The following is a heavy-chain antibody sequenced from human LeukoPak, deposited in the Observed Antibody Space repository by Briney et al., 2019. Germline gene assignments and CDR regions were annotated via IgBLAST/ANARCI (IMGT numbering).Heavy chain of an antibody. CDR3: ARDLGAAAGDY. V-gene: IGHV3-48*03. CDR2: ITSGGDAV. Sequence: GGSLRLSCAASGFTFSRYEMNWVRQTPGQGLEWLSYITSGGDAVHYADSVRGRFTTSRDNAKNSVYLQMNSLRVEDTALYHCARDLGAAAGDYWGQGTLVTVSS. CDR1: GFTFSRYE. J-gene: IGHJ4*02. D-gene: IGHD6-13*01.